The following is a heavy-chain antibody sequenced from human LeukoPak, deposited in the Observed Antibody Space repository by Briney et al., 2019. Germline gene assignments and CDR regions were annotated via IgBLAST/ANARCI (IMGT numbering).Heavy chain of an antibody. Sequence: GGSLRLSCAASGFTFRRLGMQWVRQAPGKGLEWVAMIWHDGSVEEYAASVKGRFTISRDNSRDTLFLQMNRLRDDDTAVYYCAKEGDQFRGYLDAWGKGTTVTVSS. CDR3: AKEGDQFRGYLDA. CDR2: IWHDGSVE. D-gene: IGHD3-16*01. V-gene: IGHV3-33*06. J-gene: IGHJ6*03. CDR1: GFTFRRLG.